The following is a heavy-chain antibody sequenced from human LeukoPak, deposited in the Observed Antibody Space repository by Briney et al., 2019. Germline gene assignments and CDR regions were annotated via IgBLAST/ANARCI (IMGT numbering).Heavy chain of an antibody. Sequence: KPSETLSLTCTVSGGSISSYYWSWIRQPPGKRLERIGYIYYSGSTNYNPSLKSRVTISVDTSKNQFSLKLSSVTAADTAVYYCARVYYDFWSGYPIGGSFDYWGQGTLVTVSS. CDR2: IYYSGST. D-gene: IGHD3-3*01. CDR3: ARVYYDFWSGYPIGGSFDY. V-gene: IGHV4-59*01. CDR1: GGSISSYY. J-gene: IGHJ4*02.